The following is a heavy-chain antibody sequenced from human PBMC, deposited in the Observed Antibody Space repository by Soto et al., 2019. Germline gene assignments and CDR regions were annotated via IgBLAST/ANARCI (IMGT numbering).Heavy chain of an antibody. D-gene: IGHD5-12*01. J-gene: IGHJ3*02. Sequence: ASVKVSCKASGYTFTSYAMHWVRQAPGQRLEWMGWINAGNGNTKYSLKGRFTISRDNAKNSLYLQMNSLRGEDTAVYYCTRDQNDRREGGYDPFGFDIWGQGTMVTVSS. CDR1: GYTFTSYA. CDR2: INAGNGNT. V-gene: IGHV1-3*01. CDR3: TRDQNDRREGGYDPFGFDI.